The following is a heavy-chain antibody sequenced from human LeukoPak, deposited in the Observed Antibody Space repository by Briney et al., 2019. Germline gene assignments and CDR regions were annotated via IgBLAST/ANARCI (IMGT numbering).Heavy chain of an antibody. Sequence: GGSLRLSCAASGFTFSSYAMSWVRQAPGKGLEWVSAISGRGGSTYYADSVKGRFTISRDNSKITLYLQMNSLRAEDTAVYYCAKGRYRCSSTSCYNEPFDYWGQGTLVTVSS. J-gene: IGHJ4*02. V-gene: IGHV3-23*01. CDR3: AKGRYRCSSTSCYNEPFDY. CDR1: GFTFSSYA. D-gene: IGHD2-2*02. CDR2: ISGRGGST.